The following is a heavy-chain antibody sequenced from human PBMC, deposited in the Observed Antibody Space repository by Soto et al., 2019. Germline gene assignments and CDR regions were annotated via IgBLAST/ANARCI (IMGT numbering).Heavy chain of an antibody. J-gene: IGHJ4*02. D-gene: IGHD5-18*01. CDR1: GYTFSNYG. CDR2: ISGHNGNT. Sequence: ASVKVSCKASGYTFSNYGLSWVRQAPGQGLEWMGWISGHNGNTIYAQKLQDRVTMTTDTSTRTAYMELRSLRSDDTAVYYCARQHRYSYDDSWGPGTLFTVSS. V-gene: IGHV1-18*01. CDR3: ARQHRYSYDDS.